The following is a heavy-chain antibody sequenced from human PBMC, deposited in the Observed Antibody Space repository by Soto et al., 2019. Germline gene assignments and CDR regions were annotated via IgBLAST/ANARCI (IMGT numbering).Heavy chain of an antibody. CDR3: ARVGVAAAGLYYFDY. D-gene: IGHD6-13*01. CDR1: GGSISSYY. J-gene: IGHJ4*02. V-gene: IGHV4-59*13. CDR2: IYYSGST. Sequence: ETLPLTCTVSGGSISSYYWSWIRHPPGKGLEWIGYIYYSGSTNYNPSLKSRVTISVDTSKNQFSLKLSSVTAADTAVYYCARVGVAAAGLYYFDYWGQGTLVTVSS.